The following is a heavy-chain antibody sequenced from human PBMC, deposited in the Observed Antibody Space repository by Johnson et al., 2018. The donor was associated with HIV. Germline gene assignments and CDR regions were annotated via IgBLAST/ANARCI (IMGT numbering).Heavy chain of an antibody. CDR1: GFTFSSYA. CDR3: ASRYTVDAFDI. D-gene: IGHD1-1*01. CDR2: ISYDGSNK. J-gene: IGHJ3*02. Sequence: QMLLVESWGGVVQPGRSLRLSCAASGFTFSSYAMHWVRQAPGKGLEWVAVISYDGSNKYYADSVKGRFTISRDNSKNTLYLKMNSLRAEDTAVYYCASRYTVDAFDIWGQGTMVTVSS. V-gene: IGHV3-30*04.